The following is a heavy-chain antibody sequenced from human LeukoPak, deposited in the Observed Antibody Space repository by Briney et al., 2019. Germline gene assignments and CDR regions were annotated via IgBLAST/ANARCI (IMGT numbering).Heavy chain of an antibody. Sequence: GASVKVSCRAAGYTFTSYYMHWVRQAPGQGLEWMGRINPNSGGTNYAQKFQGRVTMTRDTSISTAYMELSRLRSDDTAVYYCARIILTTAPINTYYYYGMDVWGQGTTVTVSS. V-gene: IGHV1-2*06. J-gene: IGHJ6*02. CDR3: ARIILTTAPINTYYYYGMDV. CDR1: GYTFTSYY. D-gene: IGHD2/OR15-2a*01. CDR2: INPNSGGT.